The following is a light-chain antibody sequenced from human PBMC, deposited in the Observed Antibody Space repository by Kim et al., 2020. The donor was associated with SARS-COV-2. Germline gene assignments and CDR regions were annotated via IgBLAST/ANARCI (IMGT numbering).Light chain of an antibody. CDR1: SSDGGGYNY. CDR3: CSYAGSYAYV. Sequence: GQSVTISCTGTSSDGGGYNYVSWYQQHPGKAPKLMIYDVSKRPSGVPDRFSGSKSGNTASLTISGLQAEDDADYYCCSYAGSYAYVFGTGTKVTVL. CDR2: DVS. V-gene: IGLV2-11*01. J-gene: IGLJ1*01.